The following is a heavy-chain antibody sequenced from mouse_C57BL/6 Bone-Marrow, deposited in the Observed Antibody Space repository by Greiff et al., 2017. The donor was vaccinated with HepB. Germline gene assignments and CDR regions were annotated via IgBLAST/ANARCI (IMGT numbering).Heavy chain of an antibody. CDR1: GYTFTDYY. Sequence: VQLQQSGPVLVKPGASVKMSCKASGYTFTDYYMNWVKQSHGKSLEWIGVINPYNGGTSYNQKFKGKATLTVDKSSSTAYMELNSLTSEDSAVYYCARSGGNSWFAYWGQGTLVTVSA. V-gene: IGHV1-19*01. J-gene: IGHJ3*01. CDR2: INPYNGGT. D-gene: IGHD2-1*01. CDR3: ARSGGNSWFAY.